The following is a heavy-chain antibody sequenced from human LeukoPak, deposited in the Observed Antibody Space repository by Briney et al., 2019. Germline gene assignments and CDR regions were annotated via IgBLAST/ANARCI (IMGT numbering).Heavy chain of an antibody. V-gene: IGHV4-38-2*02. J-gene: IGHJ4*02. CDR2: IYHSGST. CDR1: GYSISSGYY. D-gene: IGHD5-18*01. Sequence: SETLSLTCAVSGYSISSGYYWGWIRQPPGKGLEWIGSIYHSGSTYYNPSLKSRVTISVDTSKNQFSLKLSPVTAADTAVYYCARDSGYSYGATVDYWGQGTLVTVSS. CDR3: ARDSGYSYGATVDY.